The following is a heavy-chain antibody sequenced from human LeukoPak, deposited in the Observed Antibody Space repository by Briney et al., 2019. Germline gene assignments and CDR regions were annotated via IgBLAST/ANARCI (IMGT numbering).Heavy chain of an antibody. D-gene: IGHD3-22*01. V-gene: IGHV4-30-2*01. CDR2: IYHSGST. CDR3: ARGRSNYYDSSGYYFDY. J-gene: IGHJ4*02. CDR1: GGSISSGGYS. Sequence: SQTLSLTCAVSGGSISSGGYSWSWIRQPPGKGLEWIGYIYHSGSTYYNPSLKSRVTISVDRSKNQFSLKLSFVTAADTAVYYCARGRSNYYDSSGYYFDYWGQGTLVTVSS.